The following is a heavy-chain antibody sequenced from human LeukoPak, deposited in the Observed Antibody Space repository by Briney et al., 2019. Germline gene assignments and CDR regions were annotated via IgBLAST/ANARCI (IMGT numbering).Heavy chain of an antibody. Sequence: PSETLSLTCTVSGGSISSYYWSWIRQPPGKGLEWIGYIYYSGSTNYNPSLKSRVTISVDTSKNQFSLKLSSVTAADTAVYYCARSGGGLRKGDYYFDYWGQGTLVTVSS. CDR3: ARSGGGLRKGDYYFDY. CDR2: IYYSGST. J-gene: IGHJ4*02. CDR1: GGSISSYY. V-gene: IGHV4-59*01. D-gene: IGHD4-17*01.